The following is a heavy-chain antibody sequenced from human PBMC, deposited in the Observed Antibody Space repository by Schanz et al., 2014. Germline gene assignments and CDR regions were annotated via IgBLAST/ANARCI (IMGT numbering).Heavy chain of an antibody. CDR3: ARVPEPGWFDP. Sequence: QVQLQESGPGQVRPSETLSLTCTVSGSDIRGFHWSWIRQSPVKGLEWIGFIYYRGNTYYNPSLKSRVSISLDPSKTQFFLNQNSLTDADTAVYYCARVPEPGWFDPWGQGALVTVSS. V-gene: IGHV4-59*06. CDR2: IYYRGNT. J-gene: IGHJ5*02. CDR1: GSDIRGFH. D-gene: IGHD1-26*01.